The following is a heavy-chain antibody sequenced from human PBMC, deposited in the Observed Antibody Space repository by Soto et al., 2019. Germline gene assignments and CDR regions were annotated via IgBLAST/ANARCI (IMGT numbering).Heavy chain of an antibody. V-gene: IGHV4-31*03. Sequence: QVQLQESGPGLVKPSQTLSLTCTVSGGSISSGGYYWSWIRQHPGKGLEWIGYSYYSGSTYYNPSLKSRFTISVDTSKNQFSLNLSSLTAADTAVYYCARDSGSTSRLSGSGVGGFDPWGQGTLVTVSS. CDR1: GGSISSGGYY. CDR3: ARDSGSTSRLSGSGVGGFDP. CDR2: SYYSGST. D-gene: IGHD2-2*01. J-gene: IGHJ5*02.